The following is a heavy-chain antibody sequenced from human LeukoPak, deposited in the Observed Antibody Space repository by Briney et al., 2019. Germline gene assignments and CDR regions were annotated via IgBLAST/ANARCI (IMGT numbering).Heavy chain of an antibody. D-gene: IGHD1-26*01. V-gene: IGHV4-61*02. CDR3: ARYRDSGSSYRRPFDI. Sequence: SETLSLTCTVSGGSISSSSYYWGWIRQPAGKGLEWIGRIYTSGSTNYNPSLKSRVTISVDTSKNQFSLKLSSVTAADTAVYYCARYRDSGSSYRRPFDIWGQGTMVTVSS. J-gene: IGHJ3*02. CDR1: GGSISSSSYY. CDR2: IYTSGST.